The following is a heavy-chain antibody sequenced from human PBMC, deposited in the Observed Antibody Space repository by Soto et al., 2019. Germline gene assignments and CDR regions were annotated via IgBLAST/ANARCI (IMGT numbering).Heavy chain of an antibody. V-gene: IGHV3-23*01. CDR2: ISGSGGST. CDR3: AKLHTYYDDNSGTDF. CDR1: GFTFSSYA. Sequence: EVQLLESGGGLVQPGGSLRLSCAASGFTFSSYAMSWVRQAPGKGLEWVLGISGSGGSTDYEDSVKGRFTISRDNSKNTLDLQMNSLRADDTAVYYCAKLHTYYDDNSGTDFWGQGILVTVSS. J-gene: IGHJ4*02. D-gene: IGHD3-22*01.